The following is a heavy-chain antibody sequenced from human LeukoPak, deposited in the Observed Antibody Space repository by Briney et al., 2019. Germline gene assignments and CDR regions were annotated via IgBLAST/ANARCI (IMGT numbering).Heavy chain of an antibody. D-gene: IGHD6-13*01. J-gene: IGHJ4*02. Sequence: GVSLRLSCAASGFTFSSYTMNWVRQAPGKGLEWVASISSTGSNIYHADSVKGRFTISRDNAKNSLYLQMNSLRAEDTAVYYCARLAAGIDYWGQGTLVTVSS. CDR2: ISSTGSNI. CDR1: GFTFSSYT. V-gene: IGHV3-21*01. CDR3: ARLAAGIDY.